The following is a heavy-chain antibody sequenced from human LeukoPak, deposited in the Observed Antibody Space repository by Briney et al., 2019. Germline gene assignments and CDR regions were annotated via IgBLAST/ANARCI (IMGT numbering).Heavy chain of an antibody. Sequence: GGSLRLSCAASGFTFSSYAMPWVRQAPGKGLEWVAVISYDGSNKYYADSVKGRFTISRDNSKNTLYLQMNSLRAEDTAVYYCARDASMVRGVIIMTDYWGQGTLVTVSS. D-gene: IGHD3-10*01. J-gene: IGHJ4*02. CDR3: ARDASMVRGVIIMTDY. CDR2: ISYDGSNK. V-gene: IGHV3-30-3*01. CDR1: GFTFSSYA.